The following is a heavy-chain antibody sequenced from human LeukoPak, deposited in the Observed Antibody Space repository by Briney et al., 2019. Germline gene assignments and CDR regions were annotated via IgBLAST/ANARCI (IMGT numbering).Heavy chain of an antibody. Sequence: GGSLRLSCAASGFTFSSYGVHWVRQAPGKGLEWVAVISYDGSNKYYADSVKGRFTISRDNSKNTLYLQMNSLRAEDTAVYYCAKDYGTMVRGVTPDYWGQGTLVTVSS. CDR3: AKDYGTMVRGVTPDY. J-gene: IGHJ4*02. CDR2: ISYDGSNK. CDR1: GFTFSSYG. V-gene: IGHV3-30*18. D-gene: IGHD3-10*01.